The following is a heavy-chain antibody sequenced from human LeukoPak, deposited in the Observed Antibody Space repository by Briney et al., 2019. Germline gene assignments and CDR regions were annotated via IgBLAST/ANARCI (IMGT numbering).Heavy chain of an antibody. V-gene: IGHV3-7*01. CDR3: ARARVGIAAAQSPPTNLYYMDV. J-gene: IGHJ6*03. CDR2: IKQDGSEK. Sequence: PGGSLRLSCAASGFTFSSYWMSWVRQAPGKGLEWVAIIKQDGSEKYYVDSVKGRFTISRDNAKNSLYLQMNSLRGEDTAVYYCARARVGIAAAQSPPTNLYYMDVWGKGTTVTVSS. CDR1: GFTFSSYW. D-gene: IGHD6-13*01.